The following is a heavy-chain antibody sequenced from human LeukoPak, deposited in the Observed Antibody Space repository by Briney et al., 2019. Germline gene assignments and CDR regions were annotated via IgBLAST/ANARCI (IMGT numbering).Heavy chain of an antibody. V-gene: IGHV3-30*18. CDR3: AKDWGRPYSGYDFDAFDI. Sequence: GGSLRLSCAASGFTFSSYGMHWVRQAPGKGLEWVAVISYDGSNKYYADSVKGRFTISRDNSKNTLYLQMNSLRAEDTAVYYCAKDWGRPYSGYDFDAFDIWGQGTMVTVSP. CDR1: GFTFSSYG. D-gene: IGHD5-12*01. CDR2: ISYDGSNK. J-gene: IGHJ3*02.